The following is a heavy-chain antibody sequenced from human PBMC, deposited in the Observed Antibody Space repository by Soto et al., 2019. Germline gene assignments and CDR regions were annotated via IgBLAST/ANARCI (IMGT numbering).Heavy chain of an antibody. J-gene: IGHJ3*02. CDR1: GFTFSSYS. V-gene: IGHV3-21*01. D-gene: IGHD4-17*01. CDR2: ISSSSSYI. Sequence: GGSLRLSCAASGFTFSSYSMNWVRQAPGKGLEWVSSISSSSSYIYYADSVKGRFTISRDNAKNSLYLQMNSLRAEDTAVYYCARDHAYGDYESAFDIWGQGTMVTVSS. CDR3: ARDHAYGDYESAFDI.